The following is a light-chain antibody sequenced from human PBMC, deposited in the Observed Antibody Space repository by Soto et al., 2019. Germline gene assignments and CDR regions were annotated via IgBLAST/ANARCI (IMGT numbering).Light chain of an antibody. J-gene: IGLJ1*01. V-gene: IGLV2-14*01. CDR3: SSYTSSSTLFYV. CDR1: SSDVGGYNN. Sequence: QSVLTQPASVSGSPGQSITISCTGTSSDVGGYNNVSWFQHHPVKAPKLMIYEVSNRPSGVSNRFSGSKSGNTASLTISGLQAEDEADYYCSSYTSSSTLFYVFGTGTKLTVL. CDR2: EVS.